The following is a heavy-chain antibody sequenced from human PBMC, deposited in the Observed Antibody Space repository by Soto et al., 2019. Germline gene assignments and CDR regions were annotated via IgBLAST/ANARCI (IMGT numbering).Heavy chain of an antibody. CDR3: AKDPKYYGSVSYYNVYYYYGMDV. CDR1: GFTFSSYG. V-gene: IGHV3-30*18. Sequence: QVQLVESGGGVVQPGRSLRLSCAASGFTFSSYGMHWVRQAPGKGLEWVAVISYDGSNKYYADSVKGRFTISRDNSKNTLYLQMNSLRAEDTAVYYCAKDPKYYGSVSYYNVYYYYGMDVWGQGTTVTVSS. CDR2: ISYDGSNK. D-gene: IGHD3-10*01. J-gene: IGHJ6*02.